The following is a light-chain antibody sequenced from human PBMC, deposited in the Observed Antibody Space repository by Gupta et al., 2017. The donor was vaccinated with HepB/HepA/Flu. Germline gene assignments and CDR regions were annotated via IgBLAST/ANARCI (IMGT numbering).Light chain of an antibody. CDR3: TQRSQWPLPT. CDR1: QSLVYSDGNTY. CDR2: KVS. J-gene: IGKJ2*01. Sequence: DVVLTQSPLSLPVTLGQPASISCTSRQSLVYSDGNTYLNWFQQRPGQAPRRLIYKVSNRAAGVPDRFSGSGSGTDFTLKISRVETEDLGVYSCTQRSQWPLPTLVQGTKLEIK. V-gene: IGKV2-30*01.